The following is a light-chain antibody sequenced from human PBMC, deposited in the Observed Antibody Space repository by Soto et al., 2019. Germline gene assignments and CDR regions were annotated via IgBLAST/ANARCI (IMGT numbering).Light chain of an antibody. CDR3: QQYRGWPRA. V-gene: IGKV3D-15*01. CDR1: QSVDID. Sequence: EIVLTQSPGTLSVSPGERVTLSCRASQSVDIDLAWYQQNPGQAPRLLICGASTRATDMPGRFRGSVAGAEFTLTISSLQSEDSAVYYCQQYRGWPRAFGQGTKVEIK. J-gene: IGKJ1*01. CDR2: GAS.